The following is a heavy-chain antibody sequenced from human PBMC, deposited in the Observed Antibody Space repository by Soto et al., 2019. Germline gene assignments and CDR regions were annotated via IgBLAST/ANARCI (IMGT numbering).Heavy chain of an antibody. CDR2: ISHHGLKE. J-gene: IGHJ4*02. V-gene: IGHV3-30*18. CDR3: AKDWVGGSNKYYFEY. D-gene: IGHD1-26*01. Sequence: PGGSLRLSCVASGFTFRDYGMHWVRQAPGKGLEWVAGISHHGLKEHYADSVKGRFTISRDNSKKTVYLQLNSLRGDDTAVYYCAKDWVGGSNKYYFEYWGQGTLVPVSS. CDR1: GFTFRDYG.